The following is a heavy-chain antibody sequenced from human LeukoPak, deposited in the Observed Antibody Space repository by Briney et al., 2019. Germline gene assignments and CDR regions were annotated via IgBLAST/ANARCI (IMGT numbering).Heavy chain of an antibody. CDR1: GFTFSTFS. CDR2: ISGSGSDV. CDR3: ARDLGDYVGYDAFDI. Sequence: GGSLRLSCAASGFTFSTFSMNWVRQTPGKGLEWVSAISGSGSDVYYADSVKGRFTTSRDNAKNSLYLQMNSLRAEDTAVYYCARDLGDYVGYDAFDIWGQGTMVTVSS. J-gene: IGHJ3*02. V-gene: IGHV3-21*01. D-gene: IGHD4-17*01.